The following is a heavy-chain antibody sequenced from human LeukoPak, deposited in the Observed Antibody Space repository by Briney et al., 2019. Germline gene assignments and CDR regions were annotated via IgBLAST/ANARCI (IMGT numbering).Heavy chain of an antibody. CDR3: ARETPVSAFDY. CDR1: GFTFSSYA. D-gene: IGHD5/OR15-5a*01. CDR2: ISYDGSNK. V-gene: IGHV3-30*04. Sequence: GGSLRLSCAASGFTFSSYAMHWVRQAPGKGLEWVAVISYDGSNKYYADSVKGRFTISRDNSKNTLYLQMNSLRAEDTAVYYCARETPVSAFDYWGQGTLVTVSS. J-gene: IGHJ4*02.